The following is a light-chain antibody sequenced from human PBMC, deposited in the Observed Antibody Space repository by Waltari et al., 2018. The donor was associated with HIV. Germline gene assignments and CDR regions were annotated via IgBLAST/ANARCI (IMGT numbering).Light chain of an antibody. V-gene: IGKV1-5*03. CDR2: KAS. CDR3: QQYNSYSYT. CDR1: QSISNW. J-gene: IGKJ2*01. Sequence: DIQMTQSPSTLSASVGDRVTITCRASQSISNWLAWYQQKPGKAPKLLIYKASSLESGVPSRFSGSGSGTECTLTISSLQPDDFATYYCQQYNSYSYTFGQGTKLEIK.